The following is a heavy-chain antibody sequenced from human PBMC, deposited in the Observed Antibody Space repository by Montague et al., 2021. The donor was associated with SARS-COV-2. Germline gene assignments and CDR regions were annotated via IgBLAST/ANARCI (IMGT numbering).Heavy chain of an antibody. Sequence: SETLSLTCTVSGGSISPYYWSWIRQSPGKGLECIGYTSYSGSTNYNPSLKSRVTISIDTSKNQFSLKLTSVTAADTAVYYFARWGEYYDYPYYYYAMDVWGQGTTVTVSS. CDR1: GGSISPYY. CDR3: ARWGEYYDYPYYYYAMDV. V-gene: IGHV4-59*12. CDR2: TSYSGST. D-gene: IGHD3-3*01. J-gene: IGHJ6*02.